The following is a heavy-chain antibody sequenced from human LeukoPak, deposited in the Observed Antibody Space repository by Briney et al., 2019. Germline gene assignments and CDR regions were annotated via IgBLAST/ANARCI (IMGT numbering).Heavy chain of an antibody. CDR3: ARGKYDSSPFLQH. Sequence: GGSLRLSCAASGFTFSDYYMSWIRQAPGKGLEWVSYISSSGSIIYYADSVKGQFTISRDNAKNSMYLQMNSLRAEDTAVYYCARGKYDSSPFLQHWGQGTLVTVSS. J-gene: IGHJ1*01. D-gene: IGHD3-22*01. CDR1: GFTFSDYY. V-gene: IGHV3-11*01. CDR2: ISSSGSII.